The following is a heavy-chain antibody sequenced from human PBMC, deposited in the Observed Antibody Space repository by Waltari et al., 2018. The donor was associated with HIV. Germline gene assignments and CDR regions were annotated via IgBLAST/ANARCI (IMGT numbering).Heavy chain of an antibody. Sequence: EVLLVDSGGGLVQPGGSLRLSCAAPGITFPRYDITWVRQAPGKGLEWVSYISRSGSTIHYADSVKGRFTISRDNAKNSLYLRMNSLRAEDTAVYYCARAHITMIRGGNAFDIWGQGTMVTVSS. CDR3: ARAHITMIRGGNAFDI. J-gene: IGHJ3*02. V-gene: IGHV3-48*03. D-gene: IGHD3-10*01. CDR1: GITFPRYD. CDR2: ISRSGSTI.